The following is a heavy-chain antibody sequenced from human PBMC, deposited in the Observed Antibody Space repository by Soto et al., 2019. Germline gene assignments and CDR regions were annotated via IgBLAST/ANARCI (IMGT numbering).Heavy chain of an antibody. V-gene: IGHV3-9*01. CDR3: VKDESINWYSGHFRH. CDR2: INWNSGSI. D-gene: IGHD6-13*01. CDR1: GGTCDDYG. J-gene: IGHJ1*01. Sequence: SWAASGGTCDDYGMHWVRQVPGKGLEWVSGINWNSGSIGYADSVKGRFAISRDNAKNSLHLQMNSLRAEDTAFYYCVKDESINWYSGHFRHWGQGTLVTVSS.